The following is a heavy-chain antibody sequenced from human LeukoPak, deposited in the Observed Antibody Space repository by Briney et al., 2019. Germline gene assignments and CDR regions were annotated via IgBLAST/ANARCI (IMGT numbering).Heavy chain of an antibody. CDR2: IYPGDSDT. CDR3: ARQSRGAFDN. Sequence: GASLKISCQGSGYSFTSYWIGWARQLPGKGLEWMGIIYPGDSDTRYSPSFQGQVTISADKSTSTASLQWSSLKASDTAMYYCARQSRGAFDNWGQGTMVTVSS. CDR1: GYSFTSYW. V-gene: IGHV5-51*01. J-gene: IGHJ3*02. D-gene: IGHD2-2*01.